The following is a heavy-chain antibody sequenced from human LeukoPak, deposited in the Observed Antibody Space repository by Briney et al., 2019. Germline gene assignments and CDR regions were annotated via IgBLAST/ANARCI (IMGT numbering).Heavy chain of an antibody. CDR3: AKSGAGRYDY. CDR1: GFTFSSYS. D-gene: IGHD6-25*01. J-gene: IGHJ4*02. Sequence: PGGSLRLSCAASGFTFSSYSMNWVRQAPGKGLELVSSFSGSGTSTYYADSVKGRFTISRDNSKNTLFLQMNSLRADDTAVYYCAKSGAGRYDYWGQGTLVTVSS. V-gene: IGHV3-23*01. CDR2: FSGSGTST.